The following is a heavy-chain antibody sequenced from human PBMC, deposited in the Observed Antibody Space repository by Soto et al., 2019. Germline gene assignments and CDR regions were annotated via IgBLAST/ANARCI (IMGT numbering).Heavy chain of an antibody. CDR1: GYNFNQYY. CDR3: ARGPADSDVPRWDY. Sequence: QVQLMQSGAEVRKPGASVRLSCETSGYNFNQYYIHWVRQAPGQGLEWMGIINLRGGTTEYAHKFRGRVTVTGDTSTRTAYMELRSLRSDDTAIYFCARGPADSDVPRWDYWGQGTLVTVSS. D-gene: IGHD2-21*02. CDR2: INLRGGTT. J-gene: IGHJ4*02. V-gene: IGHV1-46*02.